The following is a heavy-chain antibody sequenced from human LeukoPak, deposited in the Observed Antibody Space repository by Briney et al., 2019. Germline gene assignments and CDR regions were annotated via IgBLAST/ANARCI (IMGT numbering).Heavy chain of an antibody. V-gene: IGHV1-69*05. CDR3: ARDLGIAAAGT. Sequence: GASVKVSCKASGGTFSSYAISWVRQAPGQGLEWMGRIIPIFSTANYAQKFQGRVTITTDESTSTAYMELSSLRSEDTAVYYCARDLGIAAAGTWGQGTLVTVSS. J-gene: IGHJ4*02. CDR1: GGTFSSYA. CDR2: IIPIFSTA. D-gene: IGHD6-13*01.